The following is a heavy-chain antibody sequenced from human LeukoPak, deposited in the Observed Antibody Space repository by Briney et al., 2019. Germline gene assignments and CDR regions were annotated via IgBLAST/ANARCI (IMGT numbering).Heavy chain of an antibody. Sequence: SETLSLTCTVSGFSISSGYYWGWIRQPPGKGLEWIGDIYHSGSAYYNPSLKSRVTLSVDTSKNQFSLNLTSVTAADTAVYYCAREVYDSSGYSSYFDYWGQGTLVTVSS. D-gene: IGHD3-22*01. V-gene: IGHV4-38-2*02. CDR2: IYHSGSA. CDR1: GFSISSGYY. CDR3: AREVYDSSGYSSYFDY. J-gene: IGHJ4*02.